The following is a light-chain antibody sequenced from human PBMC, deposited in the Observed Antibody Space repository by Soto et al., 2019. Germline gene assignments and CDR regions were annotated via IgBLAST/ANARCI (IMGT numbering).Light chain of an antibody. J-gene: IGKJ3*01. Sequence: EIVLTQSPATLSLSPGERATLSCRASQSVSSYLAWYQQKPGQAPRLLIYDASNRATGIPARFSGSGSGTDFTLPISSLEPEDFAVYYCQQRRNWSFTFGPGTKVDIK. CDR2: DAS. CDR3: QQRRNWSFT. V-gene: IGKV3-11*01. CDR1: QSVSSY.